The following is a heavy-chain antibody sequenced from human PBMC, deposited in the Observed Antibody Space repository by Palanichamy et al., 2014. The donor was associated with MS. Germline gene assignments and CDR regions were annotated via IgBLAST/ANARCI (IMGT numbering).Heavy chain of an antibody. CDR1: GFTFSSYG. CDR3: ARDLSLMVRGVNVYGMDV. V-gene: IGHV3-33*01. Sequence: GQLVESGGGVVQPGRSLRLSCAASGFTFSSYGMHRVRQAPGKGLEWVAVIWYDGSNKYYADSVKGRFTISRDNSKNTLYLQMNSLRAEDTAVYYCARDLSLMVRGVNVYGMDVRGQGTTVTVSS. CDR2: IWYDGSNK. D-gene: IGHD3-10*01. J-gene: IGHJ6*02.